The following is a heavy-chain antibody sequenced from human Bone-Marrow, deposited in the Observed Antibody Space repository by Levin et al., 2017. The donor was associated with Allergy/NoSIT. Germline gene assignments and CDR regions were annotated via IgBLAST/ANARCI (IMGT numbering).Heavy chain of an antibody. Sequence: PGGSLRLSCTASEFNFDVYEMNWVRQAPGKGLEWISYITGSGTTRQYADSVNGRFIISRDNAQNSLYLQMNYLRADDTAVYYCAGELWFAESHALDMWGQGTMVTVSS. CDR2: ITGSGTTR. V-gene: IGHV3-48*03. CDR1: EFNFDVYE. J-gene: IGHJ3*02. D-gene: IGHD3-10*01. CDR3: AGELWFAESHALDM.